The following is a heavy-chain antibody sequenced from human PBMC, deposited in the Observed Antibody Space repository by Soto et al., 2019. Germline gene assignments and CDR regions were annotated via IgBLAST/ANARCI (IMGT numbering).Heavy chain of an antibody. J-gene: IGHJ4*02. D-gene: IGHD4-17*01. Sequence: SETLSLTCTVSGGSISGLYWSWIRQPPGKGLECIGFIYYSGYTNYNPSLKSRVTMSVDTSKNQFSPKLSSLTAADTAVYYCARASGDSFFDLWGQGTLVTVSS. V-gene: IGHV4-59*11. CDR3: ARASGDSFFDL. CDR2: IYYSGYT. CDR1: GGSISGLY.